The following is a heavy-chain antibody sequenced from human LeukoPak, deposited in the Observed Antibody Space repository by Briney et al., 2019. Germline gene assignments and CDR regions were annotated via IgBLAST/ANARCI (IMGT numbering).Heavy chain of an antibody. CDR3: AILNIVVVVAATPFGY. CDR2: ISGSGGST. J-gene: IGHJ4*02. Sequence: RAGGSLRLSCAASGFTFSSYAMSWVRQAPGKGLEWVSAISGSGGSTYYADSVKGRFTISRDNSKNTLYLQMNSLRAEDTAVYYCAILNIVVVVAATPFGYWGQGTLVTVSS. D-gene: IGHD2-15*01. V-gene: IGHV3-23*01. CDR1: GFTFSSYA.